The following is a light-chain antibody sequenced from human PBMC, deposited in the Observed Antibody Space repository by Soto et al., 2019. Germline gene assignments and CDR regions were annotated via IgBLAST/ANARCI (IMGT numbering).Light chain of an antibody. J-gene: IGLJ1*01. CDR3: CSNAGSSTYV. CDR2: EVS. Sequence: QSALTQPASVSGSPGQSITISCTGTSCDVGSYNVVSWYQQHPGKAPKLMIYEVSNRPSGVSNRFSGSKSGNTASLTISGLQAADEADYYCCSNAGSSTYVFGTGTKVTVL. V-gene: IGLV2-23*02. CDR1: SCDVGSYNV.